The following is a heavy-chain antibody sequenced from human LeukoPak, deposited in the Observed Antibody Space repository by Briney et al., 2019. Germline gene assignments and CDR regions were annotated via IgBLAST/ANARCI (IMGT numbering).Heavy chain of an antibody. Sequence: ASVKVSCKASGYTFTSYGISWVRQAPGQGLEWMGWISAYNGNTNYAQKFQGRVTITADESTSTAYMELSSLRSEDTAVYYCARGSNWNYRPVYYYYGMDVWGQGTTVTVSS. V-gene: IGHV1-18*01. D-gene: IGHD1-7*01. CDR2: ISAYNGNT. CDR3: ARGSNWNYRPVYYYYGMDV. CDR1: GYTFTSYG. J-gene: IGHJ6*02.